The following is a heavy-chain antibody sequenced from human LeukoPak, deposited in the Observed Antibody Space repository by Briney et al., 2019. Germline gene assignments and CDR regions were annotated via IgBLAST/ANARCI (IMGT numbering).Heavy chain of an antibody. CDR3: AKEARQWDVITGNWFDS. D-gene: IGHD1-26*01. Sequence: GGSLRLSCAASGFIFSSYGMHWVRQAPGKGLEWVALISYAGSDKLYAASVKGRFRISRDKCKNTLYLEMNSLRAEDTAVYYCAKEARQWDVITGNWFDSWGQGTLVTVSS. CDR2: ISYAGSDK. V-gene: IGHV3-30*18. CDR1: GFIFSSYG. J-gene: IGHJ5*01.